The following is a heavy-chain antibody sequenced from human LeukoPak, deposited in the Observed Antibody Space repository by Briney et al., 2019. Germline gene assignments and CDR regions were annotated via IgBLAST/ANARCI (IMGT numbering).Heavy chain of an antibody. CDR2: INSDGRTT. CDR1: GFAFSMYW. Sequence: PGGSLRLSCAASGFAFSMYWMHWVRQAPGKGLVWVSRINSDGRTTDYADSVKGRLTISRDYAKNTLYLQMNSLRVEDTAVYYCARDLSPDSGYGPFDNWGQGTLVTVSS. D-gene: IGHD5-12*01. J-gene: IGHJ4*02. V-gene: IGHV3-74*01. CDR3: ARDLSPDSGYGPFDN.